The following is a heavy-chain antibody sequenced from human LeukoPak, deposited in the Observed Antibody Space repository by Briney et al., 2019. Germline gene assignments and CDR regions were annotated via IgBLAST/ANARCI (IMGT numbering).Heavy chain of an antibody. V-gene: IGHV4-39*01. CDR2: IYYSGST. CDR3: ARHNNSAWGAFDI. J-gene: IGHJ3*02. CDR1: GGPISSSSYY. D-gene: IGHD6-19*01. Sequence: PSETLSLTCTVSGGPISSSSYYWGWIRQPPGKGLEWIGSIYYSGSTYYNPSLKSRVTISVDTSKNQFSLKLSSVTAADTAVYYCARHNNSAWGAFDIWGQGTMVTVSS.